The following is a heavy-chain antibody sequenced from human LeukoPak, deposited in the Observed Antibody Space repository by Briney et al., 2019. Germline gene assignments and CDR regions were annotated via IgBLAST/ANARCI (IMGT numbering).Heavy chain of an antibody. CDR1: VFTVSSNY. Sequence: QAGGSLRLSCAASVFTVSSNYMSWVRQAPGQGLEWVSGIRHGDGRTYYADSVRGRFTISSDIFKNTQYLQMNGLRADDTALYYCAKGLERESRLDSWGQGTLVTVSS. D-gene: IGHD1-1*01. CDR3: AKGLERESRLDS. CDR2: IRHGDGRT. J-gene: IGHJ5*01. V-gene: IGHV3-53*01.